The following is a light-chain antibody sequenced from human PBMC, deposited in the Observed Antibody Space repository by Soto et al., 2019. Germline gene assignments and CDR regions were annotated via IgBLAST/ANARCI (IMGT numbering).Light chain of an antibody. Sequence: VVMTQSPFSRPLTLGQPPSIACRSSQSLVYSDGNTYLNWFQXRQGQSPRRXIYKVSNRDSGVPDRFSGSGSGTDLTMKISRVQAEDVGVDYGMQGTHWPDTFGGGTKVEIK. CDR1: QSLVYSDGNTY. CDR3: MQGTHWPDT. V-gene: IGKV2-30*01. J-gene: IGKJ4*01. CDR2: KVS.